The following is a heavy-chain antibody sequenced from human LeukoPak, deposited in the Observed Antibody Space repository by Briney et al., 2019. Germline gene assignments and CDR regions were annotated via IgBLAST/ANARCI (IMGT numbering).Heavy chain of an antibody. CDR2: IIPIFGTA. Sequence: ASVKVSCKASGGTFSSYAISWVRQAPGQGLEWMGGIIPIFGTANYAQKFQGRVTITADESTSTAYMELGSLRSEDTAVYYCARDRDGYNCFDYWGQGTLVTVSS. D-gene: IGHD5-24*01. CDR1: GGTFSSYA. V-gene: IGHV1-69*13. J-gene: IGHJ4*02. CDR3: ARDRDGYNCFDY.